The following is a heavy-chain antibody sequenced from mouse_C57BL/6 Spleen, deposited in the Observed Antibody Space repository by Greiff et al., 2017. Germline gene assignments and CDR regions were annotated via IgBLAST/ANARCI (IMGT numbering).Heavy chain of an antibody. CDR1: GYSITSGYY. CDR2: ISYDGSN. J-gene: IGHJ4*01. Sequence: EVKLLESGPGLVKPSQSLSLTCSVTGYSITSGYYWNWLRQFPGNKLEWMGYISYDGSNNYNPSLKNRISITRDTSKNQFFLKLNSVTTEDTATYYCAGYYGSSGAMDYWGQGTSVTVSS. D-gene: IGHD1-1*01. V-gene: IGHV3-6*01. CDR3: AGYYGSSGAMDY.